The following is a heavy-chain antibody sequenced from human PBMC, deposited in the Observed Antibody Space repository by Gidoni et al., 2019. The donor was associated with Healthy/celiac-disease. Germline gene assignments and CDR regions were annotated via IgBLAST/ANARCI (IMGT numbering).Heavy chain of an antibody. CDR3: AKEAVVT. CDR2: ISYDGSNK. J-gene: IGHJ5*02. V-gene: IGHV3-30*18. D-gene: IGHD3-22*01. CDR1: GFTFSSYG. Sequence: QVQLVESGGGVVQPGRSLRRSCAASGFTFSSYGMHWVRQAPGKGLEWVAVISYDGSNKYYADSVKGRFTISRDNSKNTLYLQMNSLRAEDTAVYYCAKEAVVTWGQGTLVTVSS.